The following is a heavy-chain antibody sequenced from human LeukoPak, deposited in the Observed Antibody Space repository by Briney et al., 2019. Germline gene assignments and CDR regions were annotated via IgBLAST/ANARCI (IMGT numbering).Heavy chain of an antibody. D-gene: IGHD3-9*01. CDR1: GGSISSSSYY. J-gene: IGHJ5*02. CDR3: ARTLTDYDILPPEGPDP. Sequence: PSQTLSLTCTVSGGSISSSSYYWGWIRQPPGKGLEWIGSIYYSGSTYYNPSLKSRVTISVDTSKNQFSLKLSSVTAADTAVYYCARTLTDYDILPPEGPDPWGQGTLVTVSS. V-gene: IGHV4-39*01. CDR2: IYYSGST.